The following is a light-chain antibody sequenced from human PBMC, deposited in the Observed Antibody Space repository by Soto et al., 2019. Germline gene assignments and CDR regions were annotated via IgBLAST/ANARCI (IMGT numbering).Light chain of an antibody. Sequence: QSVLTQPPSLSGAPGQRVTISCTGSRSNIGAGYGYQHLPGTAPKVLIFDNSNRPSGVPDRFSGSKSGTSASLAITGLQAEDEAVYYCHSYDVSLRGPAFGGGTKVTVL. J-gene: IGLJ2*01. CDR3: HSYDVSLRGPA. CDR1: RSNIGAGYG. CDR2: DNS. V-gene: IGLV1-40*01.